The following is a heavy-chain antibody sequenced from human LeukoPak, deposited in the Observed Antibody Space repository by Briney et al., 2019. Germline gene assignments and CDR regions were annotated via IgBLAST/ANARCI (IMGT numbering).Heavy chain of an antibody. V-gene: IGHV3-15*01. D-gene: IGHD4/OR15-4a*01. Sequence: GGSLRLSCAVSGFPFSRALMSWVRQAPGTGLEWIGRIKSKTNGGTTDYAAPVKGRFTISRDDSKNTVYLQMNNLKNEDTAVYYCATDDDYGVYRAFDYWGQGTLVTVSS. CDR1: GFPFSRAL. J-gene: IGHJ4*02. CDR2: IKSKTNGGTT. CDR3: ATDDDYGVYRAFDY.